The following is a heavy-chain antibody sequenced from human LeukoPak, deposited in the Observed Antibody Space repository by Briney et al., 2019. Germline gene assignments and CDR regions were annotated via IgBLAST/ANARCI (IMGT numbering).Heavy chain of an antibody. D-gene: IGHD3-10*01. J-gene: IGHJ3*02. CDR2: ISRSGRSGDST. Sequence: GGSLRLSCAASGFTFSSYAMSWVRQAPGKGLEWVSTISRSGRSGDSTYYADSVKGRFTISRDNSKNTLYLQMSSLRVEDTAFYYCAKDSYGGSGSYYLYAFDMWGQGTMVTVSS. CDR3: AKDSYGGSGSYYLYAFDM. CDR1: GFTFSSYA. V-gene: IGHV3-23*01.